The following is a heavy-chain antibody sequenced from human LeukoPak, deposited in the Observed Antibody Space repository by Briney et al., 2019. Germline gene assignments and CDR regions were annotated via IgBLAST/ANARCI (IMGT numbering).Heavy chain of an antibody. CDR3: ARGVGLYDFWSGNWFDP. V-gene: IGHV4-39*07. D-gene: IGHD3-3*01. CDR1: GGSISSSSYY. CDR2: IYYSGST. Sequence: SETLSLTCTVSGGSISSSSYYWGWIRQPPGKGLEWIGSIYYSGSTYYNPSLKSRVTISVDTSKNQFSLKLSSVTAADTAVYYCARGVGLYDFWSGNWFDPWGQGTLVTVSS. J-gene: IGHJ5*02.